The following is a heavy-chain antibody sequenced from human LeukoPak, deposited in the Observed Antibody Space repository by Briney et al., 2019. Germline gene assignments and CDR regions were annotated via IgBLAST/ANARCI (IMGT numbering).Heavy chain of an antibody. CDR2: ISYDGSNK. D-gene: IGHD2-2*02. CDR3: ARPPHSCSSTSCYSQY. Sequence: GRSLRLSCAASGFTFSNYGMHWVRRAPGEGLEWVAIISYDGSNKYYADSVKGRFTISRDNSKNTLYLQMNSLRAEDTAVYFCARPPHSCSSTSCYSQYWGQGTLVTVSS. V-gene: IGHV3-30*03. J-gene: IGHJ4*02. CDR1: GFTFSNYG.